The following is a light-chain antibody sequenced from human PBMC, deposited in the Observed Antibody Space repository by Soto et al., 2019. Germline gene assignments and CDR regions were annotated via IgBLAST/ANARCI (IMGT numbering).Light chain of an antibody. CDR3: QQRKNWQVT. CDR2: RAS. Sequence: NVLTQSPGTLSWSPGERATLSCRASQSLSGNYLAWYQQKPGQAPRVLIYRASIRATGISDRFSGSGSGTDFTLIISSLEPEDFAVYYCQQRKNWQVTFGQGTRLEI. CDR1: QSLSGNY. V-gene: IGKV3D-20*02. J-gene: IGKJ5*01.